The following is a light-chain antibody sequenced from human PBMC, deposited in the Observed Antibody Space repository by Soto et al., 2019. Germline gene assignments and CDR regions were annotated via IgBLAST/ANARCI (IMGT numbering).Light chain of an antibody. CDR2: DSS. CDR3: QQRKNWPPIT. V-gene: IGKV3-11*01. Sequence: EIELTQSPATLSLSPGETATLSCRASQNVDKFLAWYQQRPGQPPRLLIFDSSNRATGVPVRFSGSGSGTVFTLTIGSLEPEDSAVYYCQQRKNWPPITFGQGTRFESK. J-gene: IGKJ5*01. CDR1: QNVDKF.